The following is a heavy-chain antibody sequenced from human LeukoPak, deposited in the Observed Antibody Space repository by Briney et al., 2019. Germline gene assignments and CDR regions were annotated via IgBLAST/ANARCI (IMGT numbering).Heavy chain of an antibody. V-gene: IGHV3-23*01. D-gene: IGHD3-9*01. CDR2: ISGSGGST. Sequence: GGSLRLSCAASGFAFSSYAMSWVRQAPGKGLEWVSAISGSGGSTYYADSVKGRFTISRDNSKNTLYLQMNSLRAEDTAVYYCAKDILTGYYRVYYGMDVWGQGTTVTVSS. J-gene: IGHJ6*02. CDR3: AKDILTGYYRVYYGMDV. CDR1: GFAFSSYA.